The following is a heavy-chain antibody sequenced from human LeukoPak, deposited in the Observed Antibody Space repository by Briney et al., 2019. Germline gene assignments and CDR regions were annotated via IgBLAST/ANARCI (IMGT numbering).Heavy chain of an antibody. V-gene: IGHV3-7*01. CDR3: TRVEETATTAAIIRKYSYYYYYMDV. CDR1: GFTFSTYR. Sequence: GGSLRLSCAASGFTFSTYRMTWVRQAPGKGLEWVANIKQDGSEKHYVDSVKGRFTISRDNAKNSLYLQMSSLRAEDTAVYYCTRVEETATTAAIIRKYSYYYYYMDVWGKGNTVTVSS. J-gene: IGHJ6*03. D-gene: IGHD4-11*01. CDR2: IKQDGSEK.